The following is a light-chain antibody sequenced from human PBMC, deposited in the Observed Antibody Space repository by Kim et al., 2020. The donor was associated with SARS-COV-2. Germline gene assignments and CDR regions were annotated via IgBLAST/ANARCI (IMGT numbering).Light chain of an antibody. V-gene: IGLV3-27*01. CDR3: YSAADNIGV. CDR2: RDY. CDR1: VLAKKY. Sequence: SYELTQPSSVSVSPGQTAAIPCSGAVLAKKYVRWFQQKPGQAPVVLIYRDYQRPSGIPERFSGSSSGTTVTLTISGAQVEDEADYYCYSAADNIGVFGGGTQLTVL. J-gene: IGLJ3*02.